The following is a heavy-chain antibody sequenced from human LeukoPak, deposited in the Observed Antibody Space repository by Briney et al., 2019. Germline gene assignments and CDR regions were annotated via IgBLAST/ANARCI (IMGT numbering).Heavy chain of an antibody. V-gene: IGHV3-30-3*01. J-gene: IGHJ5*02. D-gene: IGHD3-10*01. CDR3: ARDRWYGSGSPFDP. CDR1: GFTFSSYA. CDR2: ISYDGSNK. Sequence: PGGSLRLSCAASGFTFSSYAMHWVRQAPGKGLEWVAGISYDGSNKYYADSVKGRFTISRDNSKNTLYLQMNSLRAEDTAVYYCARDRWYGSGSPFDPWGQGTLVTVSS.